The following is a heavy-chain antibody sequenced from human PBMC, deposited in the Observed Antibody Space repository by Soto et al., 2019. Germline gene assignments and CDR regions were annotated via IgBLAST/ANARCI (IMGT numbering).Heavy chain of an antibody. D-gene: IGHD2-21*02. J-gene: IGHJ4*02. V-gene: IGHV3-7*01. CDR2: IMKDGGEK. CDR1: GFTFNGYW. CDR3: ARDSDYYKADY. Sequence: EVQLVESGGGLVQPGGSLRLSCAASGFTFNGYWMGWVRQPPGKGLEWVASIMKDGGEKKYVDSVKGRFTISRDNAKNSVSLQMNSLRADDTAIYYCARDSDYYKADYWGQGTLVTVSS.